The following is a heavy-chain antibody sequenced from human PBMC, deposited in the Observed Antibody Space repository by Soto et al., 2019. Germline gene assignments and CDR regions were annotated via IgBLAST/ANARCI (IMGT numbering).Heavy chain of an antibody. Sequence: GGSLRLSCAASGFTVSSNYMSWVRQAPGKGLEWVSVIYSGGSTYYADSVKGRFTISRHNTKNTLYLQMNSLRAEDAAVYDGARDHGEHVEFDYWGQGTLVTVSS. D-gene: IGHD3-3*01. CDR2: IYSGGST. V-gene: IGHV3-66*01. CDR3: ARDHGEHVEFDY. CDR1: GFTVSSNY. J-gene: IGHJ4*02.